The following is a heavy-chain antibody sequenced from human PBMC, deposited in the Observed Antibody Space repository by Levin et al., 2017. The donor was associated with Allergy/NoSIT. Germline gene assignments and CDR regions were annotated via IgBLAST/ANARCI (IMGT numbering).Heavy chain of an antibody. D-gene: IGHD2-2*01. V-gene: IGHV3-23*01. CDR3: AKVRWDIVVVPAAMF. Sequence: GESLKISCAASGFTFRIYAMSWVRQAPGKGLEWVSTISDDGGSTYYADSVKGRFTISRDNSKNTLYLQMNSLRAEDTAVYYCAKVRWDIVVVPAAMFWGQGTLVTVSS. CDR1: GFTFRIYA. J-gene: IGHJ4*02. CDR2: ISDDGGST.